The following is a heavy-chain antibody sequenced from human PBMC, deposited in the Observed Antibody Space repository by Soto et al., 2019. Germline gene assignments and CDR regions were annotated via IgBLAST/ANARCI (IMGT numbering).Heavy chain of an antibody. CDR3: ARLPGIQLWDYYGMDV. CDR1: GYTFTRNG. J-gene: IGHJ6*02. CDR2: ISPKSGNI. D-gene: IGHD5-18*01. Sequence: ASVKVSCKTSGYTFTRNGISWVRQAPGQGLEWMGWISPKSGNIKYAQKLQGRVIMTTDTSTSTAYMELRSLRSDDTAVYYCARLPGIQLWDYYGMDVWGQGTTVTVSS. V-gene: IGHV1-18*01.